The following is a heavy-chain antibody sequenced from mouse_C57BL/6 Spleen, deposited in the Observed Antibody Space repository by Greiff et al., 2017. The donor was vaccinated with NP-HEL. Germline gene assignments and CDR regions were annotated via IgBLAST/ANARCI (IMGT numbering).Heavy chain of an antibody. CDR3: ARGDYIGAMDY. V-gene: IGHV1-82*01. CDR1: GYAFSSSW. CDR2: IYPGGGDT. D-gene: IGHD1-3*01. J-gene: IGHJ4*01. Sequence: VQLQQSGPELVKPGASVKISCKASGYAFSSSWMNWVKQRPGKGLEWIGRIYPGGGDTNYNGKFKGKATLTADKSSSTAYMQLSSLTSEDSAVYFCARGDYIGAMDYWGQGTSVTVSS.